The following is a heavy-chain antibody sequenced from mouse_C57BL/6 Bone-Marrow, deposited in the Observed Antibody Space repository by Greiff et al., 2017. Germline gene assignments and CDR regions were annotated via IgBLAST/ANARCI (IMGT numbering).Heavy chain of an antibody. CDR1: GYAFSSYW. D-gene: IGHD1-1*01. V-gene: IGHV1-80*01. CDR3: ARHYGSPYAMDY. CDR2: IYPGDGDT. Sequence: QVQLQQSGAELVKPGASVKISCKASGYAFSSYWMNWVKQRPGKGLEWIGQIYPGDGDTNYNGKFKGKATLTADKSSSTAYMQLSSLTSEDSAVYFCARHYGSPYAMDYWGQGTSVTVSS. J-gene: IGHJ4*01.